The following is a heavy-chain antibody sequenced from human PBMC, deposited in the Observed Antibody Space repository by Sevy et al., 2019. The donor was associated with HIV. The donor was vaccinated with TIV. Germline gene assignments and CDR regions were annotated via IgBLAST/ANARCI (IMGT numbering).Heavy chain of an antibody. D-gene: IGHD5-12*01. V-gene: IGHV3-73*01. Sequence: GGSLRLSCAASGFTFSGSAMHWVRQASGKGLEWVGRIRSKANSYATAYAASVKGRFTISRDDSKNTAYLQMNSLKTEETAVYYCMIVDTLNHFGFDYWGQGTLVTVSS. CDR3: MIVDTLNHFGFDY. J-gene: IGHJ4*02. CDR1: GFTFSGSA. CDR2: IRSKANSYAT.